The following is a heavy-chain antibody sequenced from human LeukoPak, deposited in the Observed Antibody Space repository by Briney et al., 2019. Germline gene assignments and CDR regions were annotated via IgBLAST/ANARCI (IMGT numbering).Heavy chain of an antibody. D-gene: IGHD4-11*01. CDR3: AKVSMTKVLRDYFDY. Sequence: GGSLRLSCAASGFTFSSYAMSWVRQAPGKGLEWVSAISDSGISTYYADSVKGRFTISRDNSKNTLYLQMNSLRAEDTAIYYCAKVSMTKVLRDYFDYWGQGTLVTVSS. V-gene: IGHV3-23*01. J-gene: IGHJ4*02. CDR1: GFTFSSYA. CDR2: ISDSGIST.